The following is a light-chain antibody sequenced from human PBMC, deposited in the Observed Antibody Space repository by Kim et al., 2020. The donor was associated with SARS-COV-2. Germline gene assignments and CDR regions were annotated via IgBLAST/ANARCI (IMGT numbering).Light chain of an antibody. V-gene: IGLV2-14*01. J-gene: IGLJ2*01. CDR2: DVS. Sequence: QSALTQPASVSGSPGQSITISCTGSSNDIGGYDYVSWYQQYPGKAPKLMIYDVSKRPAGVSNRFSASKSGNTVSLAISGLQAEDEAVYYCSSYTRSSTLVFGGGTKVTVL. CDR1: SNDIGGYDY. CDR3: SSYTRSSTLV.